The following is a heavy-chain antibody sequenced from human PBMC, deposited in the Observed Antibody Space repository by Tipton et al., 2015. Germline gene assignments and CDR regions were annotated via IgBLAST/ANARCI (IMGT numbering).Heavy chain of an antibody. D-gene: IGHD2-15*01. J-gene: IGHJ4*02. CDR1: GGSISSFY. CDR2: IYYRGST. CDR3: ARGGWSLDY. V-gene: IGHV4-59*01. Sequence: TLSLTCTVSGGSISSFYWSWIRQPPGKGLEWIGYIYYRGSTNYNPSLKSRVTISVDASKSQFSLRLSSVTAADTAVYYCARGGWSLDYWGQGTLVTVSS.